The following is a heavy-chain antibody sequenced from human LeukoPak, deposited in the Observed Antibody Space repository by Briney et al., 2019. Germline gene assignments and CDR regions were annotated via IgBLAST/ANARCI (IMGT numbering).Heavy chain of an antibody. CDR1: GFTFDDYA. Sequence: PGGSLRLSCAASGFTFDDYAMHWVRQAPGKGLEWVSGISWNSGSIGYADSVKGRFTISRDNAKNSLYLQMNSLRAEDTALYYCAKGRSSITGTTLDYWGQGTLVTVSS. CDR2: ISWNSGSI. J-gene: IGHJ4*02. CDR3: AKGRSSITGTTLDY. V-gene: IGHV3-9*01. D-gene: IGHD1-7*01.